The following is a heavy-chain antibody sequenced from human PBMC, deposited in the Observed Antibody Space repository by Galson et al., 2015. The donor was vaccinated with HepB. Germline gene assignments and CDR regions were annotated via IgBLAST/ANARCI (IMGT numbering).Heavy chain of an antibody. CDR3: ARAHTIFGVVHAFDI. CDR2: IKSSTSHI. J-gene: IGHJ3*02. Sequence: SLRLSCAASGFIFSSYSMDWVRQAPGQGLEWVSSIKSSTSHIYYADSVKGRFTISRDNAKNSLYLQMNSLRAEDTAVYYCARAHTIFGVVHAFDIWGQGTLVTVSS. D-gene: IGHD3-3*01. CDR1: GFIFSSYS. V-gene: IGHV3-21*01.